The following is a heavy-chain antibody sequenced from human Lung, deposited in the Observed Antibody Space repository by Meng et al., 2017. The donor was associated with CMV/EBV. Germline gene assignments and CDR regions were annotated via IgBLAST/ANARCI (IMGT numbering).Heavy chain of an antibody. D-gene: IGHD2-21*01. V-gene: IGHV4-34*01. CDR1: GYY. CDR2: INHSGNT. Sequence: GYYWSWIRQPPGKGLEWIGEINHSGNTNYKPSLKSRVTISVDTSKNQFSLKVTSVTAADTAVYYCARAFCGGECYSSSNYYYGMDVWGQGTTVTVSS. CDR3: ARAFCGGECYSSSNYYYGMDV. J-gene: IGHJ6*02.